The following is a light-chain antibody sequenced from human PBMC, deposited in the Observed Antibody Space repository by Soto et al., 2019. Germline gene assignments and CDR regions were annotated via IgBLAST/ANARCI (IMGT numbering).Light chain of an antibody. CDR1: SSDVGGYNY. J-gene: IGLJ1*01. CDR3: SSYTSSSTFV. V-gene: IGLV2-14*01. CDR2: EAS. Sequence: QSALTQPASVSGSPGQSITISCTGTSSDVGGYNYVSWYQQHPGKAPKLIIYEASNRPSGVSNRVSGSKSGNTASLTISGLQAEDEADYYCSSYTSSSTFVFGTGTKLTVL.